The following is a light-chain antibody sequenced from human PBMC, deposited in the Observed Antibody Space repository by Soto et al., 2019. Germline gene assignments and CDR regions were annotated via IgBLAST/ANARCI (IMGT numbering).Light chain of an antibody. J-gene: IGLJ1*01. CDR1: SSNIGTNT. CDR3: AAWDDSLSAYV. CDR2: GSS. Sequence: QSVLTQPPSASGTPGQWVTISCSGGSSNIGTNTVNWYQHLPGTAPKLLTSGSSQRPSGVPDRFSGSKSGTSASLDISGLQSEDEAEYYCAAWDDSLSAYVFGAGTKVTVL. V-gene: IGLV1-44*01.